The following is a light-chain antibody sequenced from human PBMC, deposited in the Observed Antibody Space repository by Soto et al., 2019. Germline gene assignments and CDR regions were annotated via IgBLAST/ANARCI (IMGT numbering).Light chain of an antibody. Sequence: QSVLTQPASGSGCPGQSITSSCTGTSSDVGGYNYVSWYQQHPGKAPKLMIYDASNRPSGVSNRFSGSKSGNTASLTISGLQAEDEADYYCSSYTSSSTHYVFGTGTKVTVL. V-gene: IGLV2-14*01. CDR2: DAS. CDR3: SSYTSSSTHYV. CDR1: SSDVGGYNY. J-gene: IGLJ1*01.